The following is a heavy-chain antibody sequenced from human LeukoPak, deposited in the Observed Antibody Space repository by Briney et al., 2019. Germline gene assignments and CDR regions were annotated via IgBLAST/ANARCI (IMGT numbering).Heavy chain of an antibody. CDR1: GFTFSTYC. V-gene: IGHV3-74*01. CDR2: ICPDGTVT. Sequence: PGGSLRLSCTASGFTFSTYCMHWVRQAPGKGPMWVSRICPDGTVTNYADPVKAQFIISRDNARNTVCLQMNSLRVEDTAVYYCVRDFRSADYWGQGTLVTVSS. CDR3: VRDFRSADY. J-gene: IGHJ4*02.